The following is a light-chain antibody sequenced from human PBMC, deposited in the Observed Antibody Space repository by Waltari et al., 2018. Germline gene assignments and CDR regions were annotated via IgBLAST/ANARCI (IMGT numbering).Light chain of an antibody. CDR2: QDT. J-gene: IGLJ2*01. CDR1: NLGRTY. CDR3: QAWDSATVV. Sequence: YELIQPPSVSVSPGQRASITCSAENLGRTYVCWYQQKPGQSPVLIIYQDTERPSGIPERFSGSNSGNTATLTISGTQTLDEADYYCQAWDSATVVFGGGTKLTVL. V-gene: IGLV3-1*01.